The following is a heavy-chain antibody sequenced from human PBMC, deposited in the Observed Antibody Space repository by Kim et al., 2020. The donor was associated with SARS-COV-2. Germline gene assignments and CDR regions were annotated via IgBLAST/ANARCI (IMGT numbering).Heavy chain of an antibody. CDR2: IIPIFGTA. D-gene: IGHD3-3*01. CDR3: ARSWGGVVMIAYYFDY. V-gene: IGHV1-69*13. J-gene: IGHJ4*02. Sequence: SVKVSCKASGGTFSSYAISWVRQAPGQGLEWMGGIIPIFGTANYAQKFQGRVTITADESTSTAYMELSSLRSEDTAVYYCARSWGGVVMIAYYFDYWGQGTLVTVSS. CDR1: GGTFSSYA.